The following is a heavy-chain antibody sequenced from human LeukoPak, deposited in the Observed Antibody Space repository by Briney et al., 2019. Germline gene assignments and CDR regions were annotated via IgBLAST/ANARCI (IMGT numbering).Heavy chain of an antibody. J-gene: IGHJ1*01. Sequence: GASVKVSCKASGYTFTGYYMHWVRQAPGQGLEWMGWINPNSGGTNYAQKFQGRVTMTRDTSISTAYMELSRLRSDDTAVYHCASGYCSGGSCYRSTIQHWGQGTLVTVSS. CDR1: GYTFTGYY. CDR3: ASGYCSGGSCYRSTIQH. CDR2: INPNSGGT. V-gene: IGHV1-2*02. D-gene: IGHD2-15*01.